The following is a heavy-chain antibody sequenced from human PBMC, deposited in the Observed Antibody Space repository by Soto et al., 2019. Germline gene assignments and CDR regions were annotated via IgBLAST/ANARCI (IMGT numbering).Heavy chain of an antibody. V-gene: IGHV4-31*03. J-gene: IGHJ3*01. Sequence: QVQLQEAGPGLVKPSQTLSLTCTVSGASIRGVDYFWTWIRQRPGKGLEWLGNIYASGSAYTNPSIKGRVGLSVDTSQNQFALSLTSVTAADSAVYYCAREGKDISTHGGWNAFDLWGQGTEVSVFS. CDR3: AREGKDISTHGGWNAFDL. D-gene: IGHD2-15*01. CDR2: IYASGSA. CDR1: GASIRGVDYF.